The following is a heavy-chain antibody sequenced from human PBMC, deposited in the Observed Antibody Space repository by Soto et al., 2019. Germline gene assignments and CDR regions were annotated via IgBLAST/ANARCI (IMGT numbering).Heavy chain of an antibody. V-gene: IGHV3-23*01. Sequence: WWSLRVSCSASVFTCSGYAMSWFRQAPGKGLGWVSAISGSGGRTYYADSGKGRFTISRDNSKNTLYLQMNSLRAEDTAVYYCAKTGLRWNYDGFRYWGQGTLVTVSS. CDR3: AKTGLRWNYDGFRY. CDR1: VFTCSGYA. J-gene: IGHJ4*02. CDR2: ISGSGGRT. D-gene: IGHD1-7*01.